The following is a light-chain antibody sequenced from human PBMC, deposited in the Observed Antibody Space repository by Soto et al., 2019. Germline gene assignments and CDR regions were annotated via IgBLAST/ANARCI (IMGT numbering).Light chain of an antibody. Sequence: QSVLTQPPSASGSPGQSVTISCTGTSSDVGGYNYVSWHQQHPGKAPKLIIYDVTKRPSGVPDRFSGSKSGYTASLTVSGLQAEDEADYYCSSFAGGNIDVFGTGTKLTVL. CDR2: DVT. V-gene: IGLV2-8*01. CDR3: SSFAGGNIDV. J-gene: IGLJ1*01. CDR1: SSDVGGYNY.